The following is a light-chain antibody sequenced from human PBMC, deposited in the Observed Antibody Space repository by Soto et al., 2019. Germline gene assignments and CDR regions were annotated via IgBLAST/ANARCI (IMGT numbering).Light chain of an antibody. J-gene: IGKJ2*01. CDR1: QSISNW. Sequence: DIQMTQSPSTLSAPVGDRVTITCRASQSISNWLAWYQQRPGKAPKLLIYKASSLESGVPSRFSGSGSGTEFTLTISSLQPDDFATYYCQQYKSYWYTFGPGTRLEIK. V-gene: IGKV1-5*03. CDR2: KAS. CDR3: QQYKSYWYT.